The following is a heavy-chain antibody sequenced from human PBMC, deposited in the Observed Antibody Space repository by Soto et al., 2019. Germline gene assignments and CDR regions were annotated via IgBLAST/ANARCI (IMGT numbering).Heavy chain of an antibody. Sequence: EVQLVESGGGLVQPGGSLRLSCAASGFTFSSYWMSWVRQAPGKGLEWVANIKQDGSEKYYVDSVKGRFTISRDNAKNSLYLQMNSLRAEDTAVYYCARDGGEGYCSSNSCREYYFYYWGQGTLVTVSS. CDR2: IKQDGSEK. CDR3: ARDGGEGYCSSNSCREYYFYY. V-gene: IGHV3-7*03. D-gene: IGHD2-2*01. CDR1: GFTFSSYW. J-gene: IGHJ4*02.